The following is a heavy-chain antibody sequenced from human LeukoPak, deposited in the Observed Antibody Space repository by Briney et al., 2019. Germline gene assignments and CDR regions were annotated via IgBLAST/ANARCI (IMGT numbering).Heavy chain of an antibody. J-gene: IGHJ5*02. D-gene: IGHD6-19*01. CDR1: GYTFTGYY. CDR2: INPNSGGT. V-gene: IGHV1-2*02. Sequence: ASVKVSCKASGYTFTGYYMHWVRQAPGQGLEWMGWINPNSGGTNYAQKFQGRVTMTRDTSISTAYMELSSLRSEDTAVYYCAAVSNREGSSGLYNWFDPWGQGTLVTVSS. CDR3: AAVSNREGSSGLYNWFDP.